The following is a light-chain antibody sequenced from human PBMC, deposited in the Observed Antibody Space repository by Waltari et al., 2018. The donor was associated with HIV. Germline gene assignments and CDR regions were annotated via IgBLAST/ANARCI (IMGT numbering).Light chain of an antibody. CDR3: TSYTTRSTLI. J-gene: IGLJ2*01. CDR2: EVS. CDR1: CSDIGGYNY. V-gene: IGLV2-14*01. Sequence: QSALTQPASVSGSAGQSITISCTGTCSDIGGYNYVRWYQHHPGKDPKLMIYEVSNRPSGVSNRFSGSKSGNAASLTISGRQAEDEADYYCTSYTTRSTLIFGGGTKLTVL.